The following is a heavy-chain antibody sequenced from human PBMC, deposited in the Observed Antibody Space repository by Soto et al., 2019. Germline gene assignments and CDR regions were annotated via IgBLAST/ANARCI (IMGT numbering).Heavy chain of an antibody. V-gene: IGHV1-18*01. J-gene: IGHJ6*02. CDR2: ISGYNGDT. CDR3: AKNGQPPYYYYGMDV. D-gene: IGHD2-8*01. CDR1: GYTFTRYG. Sequence: GASVKVSCKASGYTFTRYGISWVRQAPGQGLEWMGWISGYNGDTKYAQKFQGRVTMTVDTSTTTAYMELRGLTSDDRAVYYCAKNGQPPYYYYGMDVWGQGTTVTVSS.